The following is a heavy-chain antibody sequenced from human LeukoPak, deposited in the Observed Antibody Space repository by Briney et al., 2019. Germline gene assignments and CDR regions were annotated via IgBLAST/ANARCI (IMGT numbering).Heavy chain of an antibody. CDR3: ARDAIAAAGTNRFDP. Sequence: ASVKVSCKASGYTFTGYYMHWVRQAPGQGLEWMGWINPNSGGTNYAQKFQGRVTMTRDTSVSTAYMELSRLRSDDTAVYYCARDAIAAAGTNRFDPWGQGTLVTVSS. J-gene: IGHJ5*02. V-gene: IGHV1-2*02. D-gene: IGHD6-13*01. CDR1: GYTFTGYY. CDR2: INPNSGGT.